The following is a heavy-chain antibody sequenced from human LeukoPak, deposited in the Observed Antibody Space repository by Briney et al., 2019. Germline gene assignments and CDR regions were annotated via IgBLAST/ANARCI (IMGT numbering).Heavy chain of an antibody. Sequence: SETLSLTCAVYGGSFSGYYWSWSRQPPGKGLEWIGEINHSGSTNYNPSLKSRVTISVDTSKNQFSLKLSSVTAADTAVYYCARVSRRYGSGNNWFDPWGQGTLVTVSS. D-gene: IGHD3-10*01. J-gene: IGHJ5*02. CDR3: ARVSRRYGSGNNWFDP. V-gene: IGHV4-34*01. CDR2: INHSGST. CDR1: GGSFSGYY.